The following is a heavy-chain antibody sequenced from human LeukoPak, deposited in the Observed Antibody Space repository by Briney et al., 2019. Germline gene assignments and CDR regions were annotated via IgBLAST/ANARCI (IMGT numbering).Heavy chain of an antibody. D-gene: IGHD4-23*01. V-gene: IGHV3-23*01. CDR1: GFTFSSYA. CDR2: ISGSGGST. J-gene: IGHJ4*02. Sequence: GGSLRLSCAASGFTFSSYAMSWVRQAPGKGLEWVSAISGSGGSTYYADSVKGRFTISRDNSKNTLYLQMNSLRAKDTAVYYCAKAFGNGIKYYFDYWGQGTLVTVSS. CDR3: AKAFGNGIKYYFDY.